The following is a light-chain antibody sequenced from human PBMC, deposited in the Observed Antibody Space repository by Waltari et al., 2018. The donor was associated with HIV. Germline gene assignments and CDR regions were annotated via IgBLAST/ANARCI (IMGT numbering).Light chain of an antibody. CDR2: EVT. Sequence: QSVLTQPASVSGSPGQSITISCTGTNSDVGAYDYVSWYQQYPGKAPKLLIYEVTMRSPGISYRFSGSKSGNTASMTISGLQPEDVAHYYCSSYAATTTILFGGGTRLTVL. CDR1: NSDVGAYDY. CDR3: SSYAATTTIL. V-gene: IGLV2-14*01. J-gene: IGLJ3*02.